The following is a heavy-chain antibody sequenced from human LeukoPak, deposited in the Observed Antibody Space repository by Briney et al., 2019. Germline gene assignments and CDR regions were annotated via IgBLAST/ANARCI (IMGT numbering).Heavy chain of an antibody. D-gene: IGHD3-9*01. CDR2: IYYSGST. Sequence: SETLSLTCTVSGGSISSYYWSWIRQPPGKGLEWIGYIYYSGSTNYNPSLKSRVTISVDTSKNQFSLKLSSVTAADTAVYYCARTYYDILTGSGPFCDYWGQGTLVTVSS. CDR3: ARTYYDILTGSGPFCDY. CDR1: GGSISSYY. J-gene: IGHJ4*02. V-gene: IGHV4-59*12.